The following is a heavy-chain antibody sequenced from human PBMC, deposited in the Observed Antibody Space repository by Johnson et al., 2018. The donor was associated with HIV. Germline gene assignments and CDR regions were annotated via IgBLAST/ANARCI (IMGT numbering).Heavy chain of an antibody. Sequence: QVQLVESGGGVVQPGGSLTLSCAASGFTLSSYGIHWVPQAPGKGLEWVAFIWYDGSRKYYPDSVKGRFTISRVNSKNTLYLQMNSLRAEDTAVYYCARGDGYRRAFDIWGQGTMVTVSS. CDR2: IWYDGSRK. J-gene: IGHJ3*02. CDR3: ARGDGYRRAFDI. CDR1: GFTLSSYG. D-gene: IGHD1-1*01. V-gene: IGHV3-33*01.